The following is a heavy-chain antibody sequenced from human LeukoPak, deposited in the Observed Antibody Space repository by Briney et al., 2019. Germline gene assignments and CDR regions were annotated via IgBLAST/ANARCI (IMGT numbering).Heavy chain of an antibody. CDR1: GGSISSGDYY. CDR3: ARHEYSGSYYGLSWFDP. V-gene: IGHV4-30-4*08. Sequence: SETLSLTCTVSGGSISSGDYYWSWIRQPPGKGLEWIGYIYYSGSTYYNPSLKSRVTISVDTSKNQLSLKLSSLTAADTAVYYCARHEYSGSYYGLSWFDPWGQRTLVTVSS. CDR2: IYYSGST. D-gene: IGHD1-26*01. J-gene: IGHJ5*02.